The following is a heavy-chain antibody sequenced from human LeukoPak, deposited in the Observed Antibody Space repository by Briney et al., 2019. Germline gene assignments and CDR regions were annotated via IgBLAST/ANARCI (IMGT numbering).Heavy chain of an antibody. CDR1: GGSISSYY. Sequence: SETLSLTCTVSGGSISSYYWSWIRQPAGKGLEWIGRIYTSGSTNYNPSLKSRVTMSVDTSMNQFSLKLSSVTAADTAVYYCARVWEANYGDHNYYGMDVWGQGTTVTVSS. V-gene: IGHV4-4*07. CDR2: IYTSGST. J-gene: IGHJ6*02. CDR3: ARVWEANYGDHNYYGMDV. D-gene: IGHD4-17*01.